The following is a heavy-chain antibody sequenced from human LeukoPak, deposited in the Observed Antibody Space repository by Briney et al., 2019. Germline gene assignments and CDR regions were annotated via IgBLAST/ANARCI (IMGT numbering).Heavy chain of an antibody. J-gene: IGHJ6*03. CDR3: ARLHSSSSRAYYYYYYMDV. V-gene: IGHV3-7*01. CDR2: IKQDGSEK. D-gene: IGHD6-6*01. Sequence: PGGSLRLSCAASGFTFSSYWMSWVRQAPGKGLEWVANIKQDGSEKYYVDSVKGRFTISRDNAKNSLYLQMNSLRAEDTAVYYCARLHSSSSRAYYYYYYMDVWGKGTTVTVSS. CDR1: GFTFSSYW.